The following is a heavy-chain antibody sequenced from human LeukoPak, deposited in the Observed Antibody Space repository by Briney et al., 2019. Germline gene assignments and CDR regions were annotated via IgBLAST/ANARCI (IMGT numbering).Heavy chain of an antibody. Sequence: SETLSLTCTVSGGSISSYYWSWIRQPPGKGLEWIGYVYYRGSTNYNPSLKSRVTISVDTSKNQFSLKVSSVTAADTAVYYCARSVVVAAANYFDYWGQGTLVTVSS. J-gene: IGHJ4*02. V-gene: IGHV4-59*01. CDR3: ARSVVVAAANYFDY. CDR1: GGSISSYY. CDR2: VYYRGST. D-gene: IGHD2-15*01.